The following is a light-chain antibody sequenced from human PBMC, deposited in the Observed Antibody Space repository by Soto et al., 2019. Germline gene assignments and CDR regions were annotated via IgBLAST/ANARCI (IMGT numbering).Light chain of an antibody. CDR1: QHVSSN. V-gene: IGKV3-15*01. Sequence: EIVMTQSPATLSVSPGGSATLSCRASQHVSSNLAWYRQKPGQAPTLLIYRASTRATGIPATFSGSGSGTEFTLTISSLQSEDFAVYYCQQRANWPLTFGGGTKVEIK. CDR3: QQRANWPLT. J-gene: IGKJ4*01. CDR2: RAS.